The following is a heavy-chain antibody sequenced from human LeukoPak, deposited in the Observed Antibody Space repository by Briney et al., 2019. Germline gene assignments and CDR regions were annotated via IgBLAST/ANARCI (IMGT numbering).Heavy chain of an antibody. Sequence: ASVKVSCKASGYTFTSYDINWVRQAPGQGLEWMGWINPNSGGTNYAQKFQGRVTITRNTSISTAYMELSSLRSEDTAVYYCARGGVYYDFWSGYHDAFDIWGQGTMVTVSS. J-gene: IGHJ3*02. CDR2: INPNSGGT. V-gene: IGHV1-8*03. D-gene: IGHD3-3*01. CDR3: ARGGVYYDFWSGYHDAFDI. CDR1: GYTFTSYD.